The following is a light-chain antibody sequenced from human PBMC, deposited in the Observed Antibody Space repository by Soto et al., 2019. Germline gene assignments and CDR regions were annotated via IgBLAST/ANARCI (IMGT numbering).Light chain of an antibody. CDR3: CSYAGSVYV. J-gene: IGLJ1*01. V-gene: IGLV2-23*01. CDR2: EGS. CDR1: SSDVGSYNL. Sequence: SVLTQPASGPGSPGQSITISCTGTSSDVGSYNLVSWYQQHPGKAPKLMIYEGSKRPSGVSNRFSGSKSGNTASLTISGLQAEDEADHYCCSYAGSVYVFGTGTKVTVL.